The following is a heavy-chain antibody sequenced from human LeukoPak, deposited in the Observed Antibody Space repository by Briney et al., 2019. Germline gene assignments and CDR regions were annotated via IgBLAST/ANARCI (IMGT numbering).Heavy chain of an antibody. V-gene: IGHV1-8*01. CDR2: TNPNTGNT. D-gene: IGHD1-26*01. CDR1: GYTFTSYD. CDR3: AKDFYSGSSP. Sequence: ASVKVSCKASGYTFTSYDINWVRQATGQGLEWIGFTNPNTGNTVYAQKFQGRVIMTSDTSINTAYMELSSLTSEDTAVYYCAKDFYSGSSPWGQGTLVTVSS. J-gene: IGHJ5*02.